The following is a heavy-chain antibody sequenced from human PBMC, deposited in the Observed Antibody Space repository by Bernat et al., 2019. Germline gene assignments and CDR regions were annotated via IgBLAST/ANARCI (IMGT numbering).Heavy chain of an antibody. CDR1: GFTFSNAW. D-gene: IGHD1-26*01. Sequence: VQLVESGGGLVKPGGSLRLSCAASGFTFSNAWMNWVRQAPGKGLEWMAVISYDGSAKYYADSVKGRFTISRDNTNNMLYLQMSSLTTEDTAVYYCAKGPWERPEYWGQGTLVTVSS. CDR2: ISYDGSAK. CDR3: AKGPWERPEY. J-gene: IGHJ4*02. V-gene: IGHV3-30*18.